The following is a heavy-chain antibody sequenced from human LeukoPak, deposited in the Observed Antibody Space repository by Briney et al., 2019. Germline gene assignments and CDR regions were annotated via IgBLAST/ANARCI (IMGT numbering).Heavy chain of an antibody. J-gene: IGHJ4*02. CDR3: ARDQEGFDY. CDR1: GYSFTSNY. Sequence: ASVKVSCKASGYSFTSNYIHWVRQAPGQGLEWMGMIYPRDGSTSYAQRFQDRVTVTRDTSTSTVHMELGGLRSEDTAVYYCARDQEGFDYWGQGTQVTVSS. CDR2: IYPRDGST. V-gene: IGHV1-46*01.